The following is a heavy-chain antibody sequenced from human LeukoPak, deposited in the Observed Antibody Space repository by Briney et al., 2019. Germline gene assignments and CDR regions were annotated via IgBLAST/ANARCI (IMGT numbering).Heavy chain of an antibody. CDR2: ISANGAGA. CDR1: GFTFSTYA. J-gene: IGHJ4*02. V-gene: IGHV3-23*01. CDR3: ARIGLTTSNFDY. D-gene: IGHD3-3*01. Sequence: GGSLRLSCAPSGFTFSTYAMGWVRQAPEKGLEWVSSISANGAGAYYADSVKGRATISRDNSKNTLYLQMNSLRADDTAIYYCARIGLTTSNFDYWGQGTLVTVSS.